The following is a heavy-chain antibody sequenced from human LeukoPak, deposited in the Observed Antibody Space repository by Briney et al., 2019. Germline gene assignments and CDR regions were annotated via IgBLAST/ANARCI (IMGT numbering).Heavy chain of an antibody. J-gene: IGHJ4*02. D-gene: IGHD5-18*01. V-gene: IGHV4-39*07. CDR1: GGSISGSSYY. Sequence: SETLSLTCTVSGGSISGSSYYWGWIRQPPGKGLEWIGSIYYSGSTYYSPSLKSRVTISVDTSKNQFSLKLSSVTAADTAVYYCARVWIQLWTIDYWGQGTLVTVSS. CDR2: IYYSGST. CDR3: ARVWIQLWTIDY.